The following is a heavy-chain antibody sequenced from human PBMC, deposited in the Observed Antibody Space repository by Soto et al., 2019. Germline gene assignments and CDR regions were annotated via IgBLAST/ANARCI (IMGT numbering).Heavy chain of an antibody. CDR2: VSHVGDNK. Sequence: QVQLVESGGGVVQPGRSLRLSCAASGFTFNLFTFHWVRRAPGRGLEWVAVVSHVGDNKFYADSVKGRFTISRDNTKNTLYLQMNSLRVEDTDLYYCARGNMDVWGKGTTVTVSS. CDR1: GFTFNLFT. J-gene: IGHJ6*04. CDR3: ARGNMDV. V-gene: IGHV3-30-3*01.